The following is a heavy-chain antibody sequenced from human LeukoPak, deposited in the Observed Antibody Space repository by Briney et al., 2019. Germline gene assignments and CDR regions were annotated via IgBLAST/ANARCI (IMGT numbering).Heavy chain of an antibody. V-gene: IGHV3-48*03. CDR2: ISSSGSTI. CDR3: AELGITMIGGV. CDR1: GFTFSSYE. D-gene: IGHD3-10*02. J-gene: IGHJ6*04. Sequence: GGSLRLSCAASGFTFSSYEMNWVRQAPGKGLEGVSYISSSGSTIYYADSVKGRFTISRDNAKNSLYLQMNSLSAEDTAVYYCAELGITMIGGVWGKGTTVTISS.